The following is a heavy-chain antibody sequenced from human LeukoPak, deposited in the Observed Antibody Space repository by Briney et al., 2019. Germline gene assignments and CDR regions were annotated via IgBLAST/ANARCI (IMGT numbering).Heavy chain of an antibody. CDR1: GFTFSSYG. J-gene: IGHJ3*01. CDR2: ISYDGSNK. D-gene: IGHD4-11*01. V-gene: IGHV3-30*18. CDR3: ANEYSKGDV. Sequence: GRSLRLSCAASGFTFSSYGMHWVRQAAGKGLEWVAVISYDGSNKYYADSVKGRFTISRDNSKNTLYLQMNSLRAEDAAVYYCANEYSKGDVWGQGTMGTVSS.